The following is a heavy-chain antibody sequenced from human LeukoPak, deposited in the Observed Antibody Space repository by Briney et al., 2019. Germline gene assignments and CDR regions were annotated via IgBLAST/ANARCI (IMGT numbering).Heavy chain of an antibody. V-gene: IGHV3-21*01. CDR1: GLTFSGYS. J-gene: IGHJ4*02. D-gene: IGHD5-18*01. Sequence: GGSLRLSCAASGLTFSGYSMNWVRQAPGKGLEWVSSISSSSSYIYYADSVKGRFTISRDNAKNSLYLQTNSLRAEDTAVYYCARGREGYSYVYECWGQGTLVTVSS. CDR3: ARGREGYSYVYEC. CDR2: ISSSSSYI.